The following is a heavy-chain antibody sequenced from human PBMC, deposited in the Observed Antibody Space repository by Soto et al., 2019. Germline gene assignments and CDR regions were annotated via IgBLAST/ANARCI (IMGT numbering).Heavy chain of an antibody. J-gene: IGHJ4*02. V-gene: IGHV1-3*01. Sequence: SSLKVSCKASGYTFTSYAMHWVRQAPGQRLEWMGWINAGNGNAKYSQKFQGRVTITRDTSASTAYMELSSLRSEDTAVYYCARESHPKYYYDIIGYPPGYWPQGTLVPDSS. D-gene: IGHD3-22*01. CDR2: INAGNGNA. CDR1: GYTFTSYA. CDR3: ARESHPKYYYDIIGYPPGY.